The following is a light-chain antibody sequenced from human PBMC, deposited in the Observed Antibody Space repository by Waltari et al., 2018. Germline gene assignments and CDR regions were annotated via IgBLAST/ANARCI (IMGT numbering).Light chain of an antibody. CDR1: GNAFQY. Sequence: VLTQSPATLSFSPGTGAHLPCRGSGNAFQYVAWYQQRPGQAPKLLISDASNSATGVPARFAACGSGTDFTLTISSLEPEDFAVYYCQQRIDCPLTFGGGTRVEIK. CDR2: DAS. V-gene: IGKV3-11*01. J-gene: IGKJ4*01. CDR3: QQRIDCPLT.